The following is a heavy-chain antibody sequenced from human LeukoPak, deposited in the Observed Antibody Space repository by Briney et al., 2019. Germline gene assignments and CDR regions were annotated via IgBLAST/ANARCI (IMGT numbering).Heavy chain of an antibody. V-gene: IGHV1-3*01. D-gene: IGHD6-13*01. Sequence: ASVKVSCKASGYNFISYGINWVRQAPGQGLEWMGWINAGNGNTKYSQKFQGRVTITRDTSASTAYMELSSLRSEDTAVYYCARGSSWYDYWGQGTLVTVSS. CDR2: INAGNGNT. CDR3: ARGSSWYDY. CDR1: GYNFISYG. J-gene: IGHJ4*02.